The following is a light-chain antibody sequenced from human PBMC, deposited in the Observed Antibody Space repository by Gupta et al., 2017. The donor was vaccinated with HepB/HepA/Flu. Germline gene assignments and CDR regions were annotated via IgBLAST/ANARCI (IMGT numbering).Light chain of an antibody. CDR3: QQRSDWPPFT. CDR2: DIS. CDR1: QSVSSF. Sequence: EVVLTQSPAALSLSPGDRATHSCSASQSVSSFLAWYQQKPGQAPRLLIYDISNTATGVPARFIGSGSGSDFTLTISSLEPEDFAVYYCQQRSDWPPFTFGPGTKVDIK. V-gene: IGKV3-11*01. J-gene: IGKJ3*01.